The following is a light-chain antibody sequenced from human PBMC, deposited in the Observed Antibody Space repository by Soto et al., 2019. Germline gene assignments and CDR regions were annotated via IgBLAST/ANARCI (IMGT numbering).Light chain of an antibody. CDR2: WAS. V-gene: IGKV4-1*01. CDR3: QQYYNTPLT. CDR1: QSVLYSASNKDY. Sequence: ETVMTQSPDSLAVSLGERATINCKSSQSVLYSASNKDYLAWYQQKPGKPPKLLFYWASTRESGVPDRFSGSGSGTDFNFTISSLQAEDVAMYYCQQYYNTPLTFGGGTKVEIK. J-gene: IGKJ4*01.